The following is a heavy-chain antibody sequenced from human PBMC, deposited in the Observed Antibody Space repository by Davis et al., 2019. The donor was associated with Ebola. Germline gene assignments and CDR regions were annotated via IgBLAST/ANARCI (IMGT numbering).Heavy chain of an antibody. CDR2: ISYDGSNK. CDR1: GFTFSSYA. D-gene: IGHD2-21*01. J-gene: IGHJ4*02. Sequence: PGGSLRLSCAASGFTFSSYAMHWVRQAPGKGLEWVAVISYDGSNKYYADSVKGRFTISRDNSKNTLYLQMNSLRAEDTAVYYCARDGGIYCGGDCYFIPRYYFDYWGQGTLVTVSS. CDR3: ARDGGIYCGGDCYFIPRYYFDY. V-gene: IGHV3-30-3*01.